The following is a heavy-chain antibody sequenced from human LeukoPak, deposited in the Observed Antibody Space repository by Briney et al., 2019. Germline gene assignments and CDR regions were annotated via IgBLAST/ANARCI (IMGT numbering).Heavy chain of an antibody. D-gene: IGHD2-15*01. CDR1: GYSFSAYW. V-gene: IGHV5-51*01. Sequence: GESLKISCKGSGYSFSAYWIGWVRQMPGKGLEWMGIIYPGDSDTRYSPSFQGQITISADESTSTAYLQWSSLKASDTAMYYCARGGSYCSGGSCYSGYNWFDPWGQGTLVTVSS. J-gene: IGHJ5*02. CDR2: IYPGDSDT. CDR3: ARGGSYCSGGSCYSGYNWFDP.